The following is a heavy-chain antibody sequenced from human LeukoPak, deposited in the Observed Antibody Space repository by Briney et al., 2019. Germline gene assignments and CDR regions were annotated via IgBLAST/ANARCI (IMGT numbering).Heavy chain of an antibody. J-gene: IGHJ4*02. CDR3: ARDGVGGYDSDY. CDR1: GFTFSSYG. Sequence: PGGSLRLSCAASGFTFSSYGMHSVRQAPGKGLEWVAFIRYDGSNKYYADSVKGRFTISRDNSKNTLYLQMDSLRAEDTAVYYCARDGVGGYDSDYWGQGTLVTVSS. V-gene: IGHV3-30*02. D-gene: IGHD5-12*01. CDR2: IRYDGSNK.